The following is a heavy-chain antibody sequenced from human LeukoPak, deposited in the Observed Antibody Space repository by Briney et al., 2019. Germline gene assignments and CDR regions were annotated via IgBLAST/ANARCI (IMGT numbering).Heavy chain of an antibody. V-gene: IGHV3-64D*09. J-gene: IGHJ4*02. CDR1: GFTFSGYA. Sequence: PGGSLRLSCSAAGFTFSGYAMHWVRQAPGKGLEFVSAVTSDGGSTYYTDSMKGRFTISRDNSKNTLYLQMTSLRVEDTAVYYCVKSRPSGWNEYDYWGQGTLVTVSS. CDR3: VKSRPSGWNEYDY. D-gene: IGHD6-19*01. CDR2: VTSDGGST.